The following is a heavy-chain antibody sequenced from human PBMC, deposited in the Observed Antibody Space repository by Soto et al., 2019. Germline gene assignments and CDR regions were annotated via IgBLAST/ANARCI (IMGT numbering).Heavy chain of an antibody. Sequence: ASVKVSCKASGYTFTTYAMHWVRQAPGQRLEWMGWINAGNGKTKYSQKFQGRVTITRDTSATTAYMELSSLRSEDTAVYYCARAGDDCSTTSCYMIDYWGQGTLGTVSS. CDR1: GYTFTTYA. V-gene: IGHV1-3*01. J-gene: IGHJ4*02. CDR2: INAGNGKT. CDR3: ARAGDDCSTTSCYMIDY. D-gene: IGHD2-2*02.